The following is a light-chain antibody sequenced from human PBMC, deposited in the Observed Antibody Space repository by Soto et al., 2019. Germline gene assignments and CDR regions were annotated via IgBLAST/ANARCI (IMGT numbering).Light chain of an antibody. Sequence: EIVLTQSPGTLSLSPGERATLSCRASQSVSSSYLAWYQQKPGQAPRQLIYGASSRSTGIPDRFSGRGSGTDFALTITRLEPEDFAVYYCPHYRTSFGGGTRVEIK. CDR3: PHYRTS. CDR1: QSVSSSY. J-gene: IGKJ4*01. V-gene: IGKV3-20*01. CDR2: GAS.